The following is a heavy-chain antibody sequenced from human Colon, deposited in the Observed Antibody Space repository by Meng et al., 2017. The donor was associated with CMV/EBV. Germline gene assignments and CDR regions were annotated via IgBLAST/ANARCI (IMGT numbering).Heavy chain of an antibody. J-gene: IGHJ5*02. CDR1: GGSVSPHY. V-gene: IGHV4-59*02. CDR2: IFYGGTT. Sequence: GSLRLSCTVSGGSVSPHYWSWIRQPPGKGLEWIGYIFYGGTTNYNGSLKSRLTISVDTSKNQVFLELRSVTAADTAVYYCAKEGADNWFDPWGQGIPVTVSS. CDR3: AKEGADNWFDP. D-gene: IGHD1-26*01.